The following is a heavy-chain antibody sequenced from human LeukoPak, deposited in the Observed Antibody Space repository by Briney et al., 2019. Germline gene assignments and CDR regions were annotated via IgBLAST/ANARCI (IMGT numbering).Heavy chain of an antibody. Sequence: SGTLSLTCAVSGGSISSSNWWSWVRQPPGKGLEWVGEIYHSGSTNYNPSLKSRVTISVDKSKNQFSLKLSSVTAADTAVYYCAREDVVRGVIGRYFDYWGQGTLVTVSS. CDR3: AREDVVRGVIGRYFDY. V-gene: IGHV4-4*02. CDR2: IYHSGST. CDR1: GGSISSSNW. J-gene: IGHJ4*02. D-gene: IGHD3-10*01.